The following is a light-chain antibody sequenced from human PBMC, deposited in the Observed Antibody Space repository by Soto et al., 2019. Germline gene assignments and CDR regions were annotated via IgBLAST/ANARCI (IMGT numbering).Light chain of an antibody. J-gene: IGKJ1*01. V-gene: IGKV3-15*01. CDR1: QSVSSN. CDR3: QQYNNWPPT. Sequence: EIVMTQSPATLSVSPGERATLSCRASQSVSSNLAWYQHKPGQAPRLLIYGASARATGVPARFSGSGSGTEFTLPISSLQSEDFAVYHCQQYNNWPPTFGQGTKVEIK. CDR2: GAS.